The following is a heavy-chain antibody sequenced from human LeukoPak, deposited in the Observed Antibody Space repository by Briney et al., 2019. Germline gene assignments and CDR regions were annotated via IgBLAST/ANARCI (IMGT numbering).Heavy chain of an antibody. CDR1: GYTFTSYY. CDR2: INPSGGST. V-gene: IGHV1-46*01. D-gene: IGHD2-21*02. J-gene: IGHJ3*02. Sequence: ASVKVSCKASGYTFTSYYMHWVRQAPGQGLEWMGIINPSGGSTSYAQKFQGRVTMTRDTSTSTVYMELSSLRSEDTAVYYCAREWSREAYCGGDCYFAFDIWGQGTMVTVSS. CDR3: AREWSREAYCGGDCYFAFDI.